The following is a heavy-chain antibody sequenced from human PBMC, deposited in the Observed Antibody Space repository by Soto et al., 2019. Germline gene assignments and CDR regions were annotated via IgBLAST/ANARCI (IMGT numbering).Heavy chain of an antibody. V-gene: IGHV1-18*01. J-gene: IGHJ4*02. Sequence: QVQLVQSGAEVKKPGASVKVSCKASGYTFTNYGITWVRQAPGQGLEWMGWISPYNDNNNYAQKFGGSVTMTTDTSTSTVYMDLRSLRSDDTAVYFCAPRALRDPVFFNSWGQGTLVTVSS. CDR2: ISPYNDNN. CDR1: GYTFTNYG. CDR3: APRALRDPVFFNS. D-gene: IGHD3-10*01.